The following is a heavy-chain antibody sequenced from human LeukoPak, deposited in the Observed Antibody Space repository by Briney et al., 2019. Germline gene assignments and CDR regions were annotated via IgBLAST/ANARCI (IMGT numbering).Heavy chain of an antibody. Sequence: GGSLRLSCAVSGLTFNNYAMSWVRQAPGKGLEWVSSISSSGTTIYYADSVKGRFTISRDNAKNSLYLQMNSPRAEDTAVYYCASDCSSTSCYLSIGAFDIWGQGTMVTVSS. V-gene: IGHV3-11*01. D-gene: IGHD2-2*01. CDR2: ISSSGTTI. J-gene: IGHJ3*02. CDR1: GLTFNNYA. CDR3: ASDCSSTSCYLSIGAFDI.